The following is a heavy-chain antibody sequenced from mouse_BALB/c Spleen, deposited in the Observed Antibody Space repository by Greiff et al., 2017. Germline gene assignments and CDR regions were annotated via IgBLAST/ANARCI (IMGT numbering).Heavy chain of an antibody. V-gene: IGHV1S33*01. Sequence: SGPELVKPGALVKISCKASGYTFTSYDINWVKQRPGQGLEWIGWIYPGDGSTKYNEKFKGKATLTADKSSSTAYMQLSSLTSENSAVYFCARLTLYYGSRGAMDYWGQGTSVTVSS. CDR2: IYPGDGST. CDR1: GYTFTSYD. CDR3: ARLTLYYGSRGAMDY. D-gene: IGHD1-1*01. J-gene: IGHJ4*01.